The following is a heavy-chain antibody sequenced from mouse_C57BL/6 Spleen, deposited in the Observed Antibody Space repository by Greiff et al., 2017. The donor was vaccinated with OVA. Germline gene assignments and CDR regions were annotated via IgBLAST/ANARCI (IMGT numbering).Heavy chain of an antibody. D-gene: IGHD2-1*01. Sequence: QVQLQQPGAELVKPGASVKLSCKASGYTFTSYWMQWVKQRPGQGLEWIGEIDPSDSYTNYNQKFKGKATLTVDTSSSTAYRQLSSLTSEDSAVYYCARVTANYFDYWGQGTTLTVSS. V-gene: IGHV1-50*01. J-gene: IGHJ2*01. CDR2: IDPSDSYT. CDR3: ARVTANYFDY. CDR1: GYTFTSYW.